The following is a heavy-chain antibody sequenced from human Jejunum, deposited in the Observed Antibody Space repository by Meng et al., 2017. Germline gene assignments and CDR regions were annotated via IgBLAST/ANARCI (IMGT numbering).Heavy chain of an antibody. Sequence: GESLKISCAASGFSFSSYAMTWVRQAPGKGLEWVSSITTTGDSTYYADSVKGRFTISRDNSKNTLYLQMNSLRAEDTAVYYCAKDLRGYNDGLNWGQGTLVTVSS. CDR1: GFSFSSYA. J-gene: IGHJ4*02. D-gene: IGHD3-10*01. CDR2: ITTTGDST. CDR3: AKDLRGYNDGLN. V-gene: IGHV3-23*01.